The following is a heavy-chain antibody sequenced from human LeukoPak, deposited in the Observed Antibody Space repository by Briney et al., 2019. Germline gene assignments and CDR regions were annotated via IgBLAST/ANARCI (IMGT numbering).Heavy chain of an antibody. CDR3: ARSAAHPYYFDY. CDR2: ISSNGGST. Sequence: GGSLRLSCAASGFTFSSYAMHWVRQAPGKGLEYVSAISSNGGSTYYANSVKGRFTISRDNSKNTLYLQMGRLRAEDMAVYYCARSAAHPYYFDYWGQGTLVTVSS. CDR1: GFTFSSYA. J-gene: IGHJ4*02. D-gene: IGHD6-6*01. V-gene: IGHV3-64*01.